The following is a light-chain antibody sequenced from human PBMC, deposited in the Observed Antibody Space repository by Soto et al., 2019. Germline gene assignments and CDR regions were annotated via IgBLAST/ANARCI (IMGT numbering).Light chain of an antibody. CDR1: QSISTS. CDR3: QQYKSYSPRT. Sequence: DIQMTQSPSTLSASVGDRVTMTCRASQSISTSLAWYQQKPGKAPKLLISDASRLESGVPSSFSGSGSGTEFTLTISSLQPDDFATYYCQQYKSYSPRTFGQGTKVDIK. CDR2: DAS. J-gene: IGKJ1*01. V-gene: IGKV1-5*01.